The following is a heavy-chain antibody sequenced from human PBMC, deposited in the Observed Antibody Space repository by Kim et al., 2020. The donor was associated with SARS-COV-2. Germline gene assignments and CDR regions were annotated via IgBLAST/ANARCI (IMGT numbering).Heavy chain of an antibody. CDR1: GGSISSYY. CDR2: IYYSGST. D-gene: IGHD6-13*01. V-gene: IGHV4-59*08. CDR3: ARHYSSSWPYQTPDAFDI. J-gene: IGHJ3*02. Sequence: SETLSLTCTVSGGSISSYYWSWIRQPPGKGLEWIGYIYYSGSTNYNPSLKSRVTISVDTSKNQFSLKLSSVTAADTAVYYCARHYSSSWPYQTPDAFDIWGQGTMVTVSS.